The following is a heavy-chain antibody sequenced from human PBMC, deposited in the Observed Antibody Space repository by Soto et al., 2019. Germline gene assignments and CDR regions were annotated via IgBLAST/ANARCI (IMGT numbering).Heavy chain of an antibody. V-gene: IGHV3-23*01. CDR2: ISGSGGST. J-gene: IGHJ3*02. CDR1: GFTFISYA. CDR3: AKEFYDYIWGSYRRGAFDI. Sequence: GGSLRLSCAASGFTFISYAMSWVRQAPGKGLEWVSAISGSGGSTYYADSVKGRFTISRDNSKNTLYLQMNSLRAEDTAVYYCAKEFYDYIWGSYRRGAFDIWGQGTMVTVSS. D-gene: IGHD3-16*02.